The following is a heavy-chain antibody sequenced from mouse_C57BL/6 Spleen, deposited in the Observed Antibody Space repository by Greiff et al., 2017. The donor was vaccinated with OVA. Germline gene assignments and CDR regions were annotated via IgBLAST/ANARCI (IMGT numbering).Heavy chain of an antibody. CDR1: GYSITNGNHW. CDR3: ARYSNYGYFDV. Sequence: ESGPALVKPSQTVSLTCTVTGYSITNGNHWWNWIRQVSGSKLVWIGYISSSGSSDSNPSLKSRISITRDTSKNQLFLQLNSVTTEDIATYDCARYSNYGYFDVWGTGTTVTVSS. D-gene: IGHD2-5*01. J-gene: IGHJ1*03. CDR2: ISSSGSS. V-gene: IGHV3-4*01.